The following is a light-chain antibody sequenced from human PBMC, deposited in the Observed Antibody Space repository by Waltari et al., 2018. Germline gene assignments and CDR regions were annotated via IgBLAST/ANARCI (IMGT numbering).Light chain of an antibody. J-gene: IGLJ1*01. CDR3: QVWARSTAF. CDR1: NIESKN. Sequence: SYELSQPLSVSVALGQTARSGRGGNNIESKNVHWYQQKPGQAPVLVIYRDTNRRAGIPERSAGSTYGNTATLTLSGAPAGEEADYYCQVWARSTAFFGTGTKVPVL. V-gene: IGLV3-9*01. CDR2: RDT.